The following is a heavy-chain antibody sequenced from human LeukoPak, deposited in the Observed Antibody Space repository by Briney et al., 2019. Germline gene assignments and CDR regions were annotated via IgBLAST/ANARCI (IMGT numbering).Heavy chain of an antibody. V-gene: IGHV3-15*01. D-gene: IGHD2/OR15-2a*01. CDR3: ATSPGFWSTSPFDY. J-gene: IGHJ4*02. Sequence: GGSLRLSCVASGFIFSNAWMTWVRQAPGKGLEWVGHIKSKTDGGTTDYAAPVKGRFTISRDDSKNTLYLQMNSLKTEDTAVYYCATSPGFWSTSPFDYWGQGTLVAVSS. CDR1: GFIFSNAW. CDR2: IKSKTDGGTT.